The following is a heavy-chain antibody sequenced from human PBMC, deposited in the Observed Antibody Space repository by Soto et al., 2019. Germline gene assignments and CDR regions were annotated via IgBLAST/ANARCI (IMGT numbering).Heavy chain of an antibody. CDR3: ARELELRGYYYYGMEV. D-gene: IGHD1-7*01. CDR2: ISYDGSNK. CDR1: GFTFSSYG. J-gene: IGHJ6*02. V-gene: IGHV3-30*03. Sequence: QVQLVESGGGVVQPGRSLRLSCAASGFTFSSYGMHWVRQAPGKGLEWVAVISYDGSNKYYADSVKGRFTISRDNSKNTLYLQMNSLGAEDTAVYYCARELELRGYYYYGMEVWGQVTTLTVSS.